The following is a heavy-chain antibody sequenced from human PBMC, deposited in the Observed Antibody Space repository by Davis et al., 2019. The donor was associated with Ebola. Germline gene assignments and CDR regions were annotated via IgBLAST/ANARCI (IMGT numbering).Heavy chain of an antibody. Sequence: AASVKVSCKASGYTFTSYAMHWVRQAPGQRLEWMGWINAGNGNTKYSQKFQGRVTITADKSTSTAYMELSSLRSEDTAVYYCARDHYYYDSSGYYYGFGWFDPWGQGTLVTVSS. D-gene: IGHD3-22*01. CDR3: ARDHYYYDSSGYYYGFGWFDP. CDR1: GYTFTSYA. J-gene: IGHJ5*02. V-gene: IGHV1-3*01. CDR2: INAGNGNT.